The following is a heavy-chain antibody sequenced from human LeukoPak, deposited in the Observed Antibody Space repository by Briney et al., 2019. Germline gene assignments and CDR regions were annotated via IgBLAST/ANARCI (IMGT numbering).Heavy chain of an antibody. D-gene: IGHD6-19*01. CDR3: ARTGYSSGWYGNFDY. CDR2: IYYSGST. Sequence: SETLSLTCTVSGGSISSGGYYWSWIRQPPGKGLEWIGYIYYSGSTYYNPSLKSRVTISVDTSKNQFSLKLSSVTAADTAVYYCARTGYSSGWYGNFDYWGQGTLVTVSS. J-gene: IGHJ4*02. V-gene: IGHV4-30-4*01. CDR1: GGSISSGGYY.